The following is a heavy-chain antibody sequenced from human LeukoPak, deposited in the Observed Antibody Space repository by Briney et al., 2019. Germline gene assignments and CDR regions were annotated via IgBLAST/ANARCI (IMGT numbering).Heavy chain of an antibody. CDR2: IIPILGIA. D-gene: IGHD3-22*01. J-gene: IGHJ4*02. CDR1: GYTLTELS. CDR3: ARGDSSGYYYVFVY. V-gene: IGHV1-69*04. Sequence: SVKVSCKVSGYTLTELSMHWVRQAPGQGLEWMGRIIPILGIANYAQKFQGRVTITADKSTSTAYMELSSLRSEDTAVYYCARGDSSGYYYVFVYWGQGTLVTVSS.